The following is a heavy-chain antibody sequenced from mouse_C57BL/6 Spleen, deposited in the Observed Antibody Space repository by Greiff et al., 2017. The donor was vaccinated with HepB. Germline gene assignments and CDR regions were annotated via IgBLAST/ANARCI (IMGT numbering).Heavy chain of an antibody. J-gene: IGHJ2*01. Sequence: VQLQQSGAELVRPGASVTLSCKASGYTFTDYEMHWVKQTPVHGLEWIGAIDPETGGTAYNQKFKGKAILTADKSSSTAYMELRSLTSEDSAVYYCTRGLRLYYFDYWGQGTTVTVSS. CDR3: TRGLRLYYFDY. CDR1: GYTFTDYE. CDR2: IDPETGGT. D-gene: IGHD1-1*01. V-gene: IGHV1-15*01.